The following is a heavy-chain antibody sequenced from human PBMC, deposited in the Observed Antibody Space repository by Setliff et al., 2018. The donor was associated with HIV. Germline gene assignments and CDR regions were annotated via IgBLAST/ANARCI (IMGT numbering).Heavy chain of an antibody. CDR1: GFTFSSYW. CDR2: IKQDGSEK. CDR3: ARGGYSSFDAFDI. J-gene: IGHJ3*02. D-gene: IGHD6-13*01. Sequence: LRLSCAASGFTFSSYWMSWVRQAPGKGLEWVANIKQDGSEKYYVDSVKGRFTISRDNAKNSLYLQMNSLRAEDTAVYYCARGGYSSFDAFDIWGQGTMVTVSS. V-gene: IGHV3-7*03.